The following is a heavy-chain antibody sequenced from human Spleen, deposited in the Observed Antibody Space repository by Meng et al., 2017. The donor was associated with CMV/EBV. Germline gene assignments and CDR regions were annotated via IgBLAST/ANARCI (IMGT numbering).Heavy chain of an antibody. CDR3: ARGRYCSGGSCYLFDY. CDR1: GGSFSGYF. J-gene: IGHJ4*02. Sequence: ESLKISCAVYGGSFSGYFWSWIRQPPGKGLRWIGEINHSGSTNYNPSLKSRVTISVDTSKNQFSLTLSSVTAADTAVYYCARGRYCSGGSCYLFDYWGQGTLVTVSS. CDR2: INHSGST. V-gene: IGHV4-34*01. D-gene: IGHD2-15*01.